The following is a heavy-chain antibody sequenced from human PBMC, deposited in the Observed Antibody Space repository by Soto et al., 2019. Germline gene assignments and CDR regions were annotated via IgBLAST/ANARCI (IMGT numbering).Heavy chain of an antibody. Sequence: PGGSLTLSCAASGFTFSSYSMNWVRQAPGKGLEWSSSISSSGSYIYYAYSVKGRFTISRDNAKNPLYLQMNSLRAEETAVYYCARGPYDFWSGYSLGTLYYMDVWGKGTTVTVSS. CDR2: ISSSGSYI. CDR1: GFTFSSYS. D-gene: IGHD3-3*01. J-gene: IGHJ6*03. CDR3: ARGPYDFWSGYSLGTLYYMDV. V-gene: IGHV3-21*01.